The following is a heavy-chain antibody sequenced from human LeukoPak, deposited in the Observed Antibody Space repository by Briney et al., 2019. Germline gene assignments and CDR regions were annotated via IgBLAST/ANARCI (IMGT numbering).Heavy chain of an antibody. CDR1: GFTFSSYS. Sequence: AGGSLRLSCAASGFTFSSYSMNWVRQAPGKGLEWVSYISSSSSTIYYADSVKGRFTISRDNAKNSLYLQMNSLRAEDTAVYYCARDPYPGYCCGGSCRAFDIWGQGTMVTVSS. V-gene: IGHV3-48*04. D-gene: IGHD2-15*01. J-gene: IGHJ3*02. CDR2: ISSSSSTI. CDR3: ARDPYPGYCCGGSCRAFDI.